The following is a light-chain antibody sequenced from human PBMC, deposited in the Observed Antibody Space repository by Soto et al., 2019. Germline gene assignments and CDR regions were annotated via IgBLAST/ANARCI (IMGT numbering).Light chain of an antibody. CDR1: SSDVGGYNY. J-gene: IGLJ2*01. CDR3: SSYTSSSTPSVV. Sequence: QSALTQPASVSGSPGQSNTISCTGTSSDVGGYNYVSWYQQHPGKAPKLMIYDVSNRPSGVSNRFSGSKSGNTASLTISGLQAEDEADYYCSSYTSSSTPSVVFGGGTKLTVL. CDR2: DVS. V-gene: IGLV2-14*01.